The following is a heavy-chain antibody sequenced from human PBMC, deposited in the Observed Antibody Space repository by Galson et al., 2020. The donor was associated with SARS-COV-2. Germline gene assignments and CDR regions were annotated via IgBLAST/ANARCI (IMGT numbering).Heavy chain of an antibody. CDR3: ARESSSRDEDYYYYMDV. J-gene: IGHJ6*03. CDR2: INPNSGGT. D-gene: IGHD2-2*01. Sequence: ASVKVSCKASGYTFTGYYMHWVRQAPGQGLEWMGWINPNSGGTNYAQKFQGWVTMTRDKSISTAYMELSRLRTDDTAVYYCARESSSRDEDYYYYMDVWGKGTTVTVSS. V-gene: IGHV1-2*04. CDR1: GYTFTGYY.